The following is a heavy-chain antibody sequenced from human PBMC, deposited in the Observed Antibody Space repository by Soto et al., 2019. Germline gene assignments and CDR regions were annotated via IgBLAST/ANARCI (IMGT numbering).Heavy chain of an antibody. V-gene: IGHV1-46*01. CDR2: INPSGGST. D-gene: IGHD6-13*01. CDR1: GYSFTNYY. Sequence: QVQLVQSGAEVKNPGASVKVSCKASGYSFTNYYIHWVRQAPGQGLEWMAIINPSGGSTNYAQKFQGRVTLARDTFTSTVYMELSSLRSDDTALYYCARGLAAGDYWGQGTLVTVSS. CDR3: ARGLAAGDY. J-gene: IGHJ4*02.